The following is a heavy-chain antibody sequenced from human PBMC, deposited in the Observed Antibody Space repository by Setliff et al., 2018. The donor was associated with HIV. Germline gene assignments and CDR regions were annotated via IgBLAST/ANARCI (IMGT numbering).Heavy chain of an antibody. CDR3: ARVGVRNWNDDGIDY. D-gene: IGHD1-1*01. CDR2: IYYSGTT. J-gene: IGHJ4*02. V-gene: IGHV4-39*01. CDR1: GGFISSSSYY. Sequence: PSETLSLTCTVSGGFISSSSYYWAWIRQPPGKGLEWIGSIYYSGTTHYNPSLKRRVTISVDTSKNQLSLKVRSVTAADTALYYCARVGVRNWNDDGIDYWGQGIVVTVSS.